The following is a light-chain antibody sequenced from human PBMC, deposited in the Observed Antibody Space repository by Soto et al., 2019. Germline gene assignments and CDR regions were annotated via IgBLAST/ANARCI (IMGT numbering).Light chain of an antibody. V-gene: IGLV2-18*02. CDR3: SSYTSSSIYV. J-gene: IGLJ1*01. CDR1: SSDVGSYNR. Sequence: QSALTQPPSVSVSHGQSVTSSCTGTSSDVGSYNRVSWYQQPPGTAPKLMIYEVSNRPSGVPDRFSGSKSGNTASLTISGLQAEDEADYYCSSYTSSSIYVFGTGTNLTVL. CDR2: EVS.